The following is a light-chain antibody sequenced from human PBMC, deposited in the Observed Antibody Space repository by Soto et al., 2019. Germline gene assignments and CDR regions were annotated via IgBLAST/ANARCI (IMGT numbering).Light chain of an antibody. J-gene: IGKJ1*01. CDR3: QQYNLWPPWT. V-gene: IGKV3-15*01. Sequence: EIVMTQSPATLSVSPGERVTLSCRASQNVMSNLAWYQHQPGQAPRLLIYGASTRATGIPARFSGSGSGTEFTLTISSLQSEDFAVYYCQQYNLWPPWTFGQGTKVDIK. CDR1: QNVMSN. CDR2: GAS.